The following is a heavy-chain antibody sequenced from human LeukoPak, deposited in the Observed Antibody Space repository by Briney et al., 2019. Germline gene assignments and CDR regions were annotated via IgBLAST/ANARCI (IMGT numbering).Heavy chain of an antibody. CDR2: TYYRSKWYN. D-gene: IGHD3-16*01. CDR1: GDSVSRNSAA. CDR3: PRRRGTGNPFDY. Sequence: SQTRSLTCAISGDSVSRNSAAWNWIRQSPWRGLEWLGRTYYRSKWYNDYAVSVKSRITINPDTSKNQFSLQLNSVTPEDTAVYYCPRRRGTGNPFDYWGQGTLVTVSS. V-gene: IGHV6-1*01. J-gene: IGHJ4*02.